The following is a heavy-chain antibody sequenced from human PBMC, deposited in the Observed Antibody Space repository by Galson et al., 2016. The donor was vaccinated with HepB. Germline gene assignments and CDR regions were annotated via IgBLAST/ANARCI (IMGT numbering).Heavy chain of an antibody. D-gene: IGHD2-2*01. J-gene: IGHJ6*02. CDR1: GYSFTSYW. CDR2: IYPGDSDT. Sequence: QSGAEVKKPGESLKISCKGSGYSFTSYWIGWVRQMPGKGLEWMGIIYPGDSDTRYSPSFQGQVTISADKSISTAYLQGSSLKASDTAMYYCARLGGYCSSTSWIYYYGMDVWGQGTTVTVSS. CDR3: ARLGGYCSSTSWIYYYGMDV. V-gene: IGHV5-51*01.